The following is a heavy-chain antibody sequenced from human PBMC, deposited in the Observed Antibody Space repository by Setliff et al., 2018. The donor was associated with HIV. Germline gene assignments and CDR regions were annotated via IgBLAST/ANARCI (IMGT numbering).Heavy chain of an antibody. CDR1: GVSISSHY. V-gene: IGHV4-59*11. CDR3: ARDRRRDGYNFDY. J-gene: IGHJ4*02. CDR2: IYYSGST. D-gene: IGHD5-12*01. Sequence: SETLSLTCTVSGVSISSHYWSWIRQPPGKGLEWIGYIYYSGSTNYNPSLKSRVTISVHTSKNQFSLKLSSVTAADTAVYYCARDRRRDGYNFDYWGQGTLVTVSS.